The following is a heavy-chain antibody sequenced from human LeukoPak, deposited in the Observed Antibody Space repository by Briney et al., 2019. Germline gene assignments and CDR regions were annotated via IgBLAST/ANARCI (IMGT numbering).Heavy chain of an antibody. CDR3: ARGYYYGSGSIYFDY. Sequence: GGSLRLSCAASGFTFSNYTMNWVRQAPGKGLEWVSYISSSSSTIYYADSVKGRFTISRDNAKNSLYLQMNSLRAEDTAVYYCARGYYYGSGSIYFDYWGQGTLVTVSS. D-gene: IGHD3-10*01. CDR2: ISSSSSTI. CDR1: GFTFSNYT. J-gene: IGHJ4*02. V-gene: IGHV3-48*01.